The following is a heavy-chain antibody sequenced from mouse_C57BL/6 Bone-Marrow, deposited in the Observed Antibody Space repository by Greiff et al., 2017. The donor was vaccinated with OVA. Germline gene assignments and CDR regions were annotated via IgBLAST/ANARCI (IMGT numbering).Heavy chain of an antibody. CDR2: IYPGGGYT. V-gene: IGHV1-63*01. Sequence: VKLQESGAELVRPGPSVKMSCKASGYTFTNYWIGWAKQRPGHGLEWIGDIYPGGGYTNYNEKFKGKATLTADKSSSTAYMQFSSLTSEDSAIYYCATSNPEGYFDVWGTGTTVTVSS. D-gene: IGHD2-5*01. CDR1: GYTFTNYW. J-gene: IGHJ1*03. CDR3: ATSNPEGYFDV.